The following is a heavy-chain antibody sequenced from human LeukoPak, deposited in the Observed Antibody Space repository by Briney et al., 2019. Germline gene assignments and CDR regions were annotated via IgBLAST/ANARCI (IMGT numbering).Heavy chain of an antibody. J-gene: IGHJ4*02. CDR3: ARGLRNTILGGDYY. CDR2: ISGSGSNI. Sequence: TGGSLRLSCAASGFTFSSFWMSWVRQAPGKGLEWVSHISGSGSNICYADSVKGRFTISRDNAKNSLYLQMNSLRAEDTAVYYCARGLRNTILGGDYYWGQGTLVTVYS. CDR1: GFTFSSFW. V-gene: IGHV3-48*04. D-gene: IGHD3-3*01.